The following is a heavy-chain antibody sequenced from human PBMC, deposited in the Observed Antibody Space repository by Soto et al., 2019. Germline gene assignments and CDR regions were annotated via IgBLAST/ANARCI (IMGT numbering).Heavy chain of an antibody. V-gene: IGHV4-31*03. CDR1: SSYISSGGYY. CDR2: IYYSGST. D-gene: IGHD3-22*01. CDR3: ARMPASRDSSGYSLDY. Sequence: SETLSLTCTVASSYISSGGYYWSWSRQHPGKGLEWIGYIYYSGSTYYNPSLKSRVTISVDTSKNQFSLKLSSVTAADTAVYYCARMPASRDSSGYSLDYWGQGTLVTVSS. J-gene: IGHJ4*02.